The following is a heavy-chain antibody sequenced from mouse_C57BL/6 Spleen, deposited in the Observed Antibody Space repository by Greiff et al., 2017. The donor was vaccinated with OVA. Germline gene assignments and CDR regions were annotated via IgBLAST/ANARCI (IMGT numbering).Heavy chain of an antibody. V-gene: IGHV1-82*01. D-gene: IGHD2-5*01. J-gene: IGHJ2*01. Sequence: VQLQESGPELVKPGASVKISCKASGYAFSSSWMNWVKQRPGKGLEWIGRIYPGDGDTNYNGKFKGKATLTADKSSSTAYMQLSSLTSEDSAVYFCARWDYSKDYWGQGTTLTVSS. CDR3: ARWDYSKDY. CDR1: GYAFSSSW. CDR2: IYPGDGDT.